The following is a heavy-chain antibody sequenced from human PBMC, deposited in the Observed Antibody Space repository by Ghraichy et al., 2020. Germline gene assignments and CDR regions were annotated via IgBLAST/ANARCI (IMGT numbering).Heavy chain of an antibody. J-gene: IGHJ5*02. V-gene: IGHV1-18*01. CDR2: ISAYNGNT. CDR1: GYTFTSYG. CDR3: ARDRVVVPAAINWFDP. D-gene: IGHD2-2*02. Sequence: ASVKVSCKASGYTFTSYGISWVRQAPGQGLEWMGWISAYNGNTNYAQKLQGRVTMTTDTSTSTAYMELRSLRSDDTAVYYCARDRVVVPAAINWFDPWGQGTLVTVSS.